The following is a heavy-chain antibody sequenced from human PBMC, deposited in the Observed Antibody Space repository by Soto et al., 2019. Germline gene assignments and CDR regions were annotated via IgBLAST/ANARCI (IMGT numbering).Heavy chain of an antibody. CDR1: GFTFSIYA. Sequence: EVQLLESGGGLVQPGGSLRLSCAASGFTFSIYAMSWVRQAPGMGLEWVSTIGSGGGDTYYADSVKGRFTISRDDSKNTLFLQMSSLRVEDTAVYYCAKDKVNHNSVWDPFDVWGQGTLVTVSS. CDR3: AKDKVNHNSVWDPFDV. V-gene: IGHV3-23*01. D-gene: IGHD1-1*01. CDR2: IGSGGGDT. J-gene: IGHJ3*01.